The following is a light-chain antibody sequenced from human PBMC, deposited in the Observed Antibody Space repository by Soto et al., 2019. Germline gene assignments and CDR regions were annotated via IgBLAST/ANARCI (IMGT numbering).Light chain of an antibody. J-gene: IGLJ6*01. CDR1: NSNIGAGYT. Sequence: QSVLTQPPSVTVAPGQRVTISCTGSNSNIGAGYTVHWYQQFPGRVPKLLIYGDTNRPSGVPDRFSGSKSGTSASLAITGLQAEDEADYYCQSYDSSLPGLLFGVGTKVTVL. V-gene: IGLV1-40*01. CDR2: GDT. CDR3: QSYDSSLPGLL.